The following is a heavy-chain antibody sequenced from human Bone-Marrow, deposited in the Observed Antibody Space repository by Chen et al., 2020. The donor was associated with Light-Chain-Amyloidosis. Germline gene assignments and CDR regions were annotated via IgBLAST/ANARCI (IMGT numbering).Heavy chain of an antibody. V-gene: IGHV1-2*02. J-gene: IGHJ4*02. CDR3: IFRGPDFDT. Sequence: QVQLVQSGAEVKRPGASVKVSCEASGYTFTAHFMYWVRQAPGQGPEWTGWINPKSGATTYVQKFQGRLSLTRDTSISTAYMELSSLRSDDTAVYYCIFRGPDFDTWGRGSLVTVSS. CDR2: INPKSGAT. CDR1: GYTFTAHF. D-gene: IGHD3-22*01.